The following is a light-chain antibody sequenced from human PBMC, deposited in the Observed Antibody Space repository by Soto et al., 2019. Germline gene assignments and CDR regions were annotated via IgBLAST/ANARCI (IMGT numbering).Light chain of an antibody. CDR1: QSVSSSY. CDR3: QQYGSSPWT. CDR2: GAS. V-gene: IGKV3-20*01. J-gene: IGKJ1*01. Sequence: EIVLTQFPGTLSLSQGERATLSCRASQSVSSSYLAWYQQKPGQAPRPLIYGASSRAIGIPDRFSGSGSGTDFTLTISRLEPEDFAVYYCQQYGSSPWTFGQGTKVDIK.